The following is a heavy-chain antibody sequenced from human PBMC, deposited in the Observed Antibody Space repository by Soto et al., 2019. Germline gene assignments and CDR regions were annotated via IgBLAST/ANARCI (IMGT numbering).Heavy chain of an antibody. CDR3: AKVGARVVAAPYFGY. J-gene: IGHJ4*02. D-gene: IGHD2-15*01. CDR2: ISGSGGST. Sequence: GGSLRLSCAASGFTFSSYAMSWVRQAPGKGLEWVSAISGSGGSTYYADSVKGRFTISRDNSKNTLYLQMNSLRAEDTAVYYCAKVGARVVAAPYFGYWGQGALVTVSS. V-gene: IGHV3-23*01. CDR1: GFTFSSYA.